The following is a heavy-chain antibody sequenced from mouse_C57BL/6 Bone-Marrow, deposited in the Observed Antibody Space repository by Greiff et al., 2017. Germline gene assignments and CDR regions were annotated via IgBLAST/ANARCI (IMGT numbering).Heavy chain of an antibody. CDR3: TRPLYYGNYWYFDV. D-gene: IGHD2-1*01. Sequence: EVMLVESGGGLVQPGGSMKLSCAASGFTFSDAWMDWVRQSPEKGLEWVAEIRNKANNHATYYAESVKGRFTISRDDSKSSVYLQMNSLRAEDTGIYYCTRPLYYGNYWYFDVWGTGTTVTVSS. V-gene: IGHV6-6*01. J-gene: IGHJ1*03. CDR1: GFTFSDAW. CDR2: IRNKANNHAT.